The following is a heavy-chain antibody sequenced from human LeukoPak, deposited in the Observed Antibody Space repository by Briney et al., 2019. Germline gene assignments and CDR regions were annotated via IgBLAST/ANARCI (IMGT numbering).Heavy chain of an antibody. CDR2: IYYGGST. V-gene: IGHV4-39*01. CDR3: ARRTSSILFDY. D-gene: IGHD2-2*01. CDR1: GGSISSSSYY. Sequence: PSETLSLTCTVSGGSISSSSYYWGWIRQPPGKGLEWTGSIYYGGSTYYNPSLKSPVTISVDTSKNQSSPKLISVTASDTAVDYCARRTSSILFDYWGQGTLVTVFS. J-gene: IGHJ4*02.